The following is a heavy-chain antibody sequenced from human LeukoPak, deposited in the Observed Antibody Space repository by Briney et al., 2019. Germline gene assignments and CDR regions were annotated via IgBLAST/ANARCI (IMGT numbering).Heavy chain of an antibody. Sequence: SQTLSLTCAISGDSVSSNSAAWNWIRQSPSRGLEWLGRTYYRSKWYNDYAESMKSRITINPDTSKNHFSLQLKSVTPEDTAVHYCTKESEVGTKYSWFDPWGQGTLVTVSS. V-gene: IGHV6-1*01. CDR2: TYYRSKWYN. J-gene: IGHJ5*02. CDR3: TKESEVGTKYSWFDP. D-gene: IGHD1-26*01. CDR1: GDSVSSNSAA.